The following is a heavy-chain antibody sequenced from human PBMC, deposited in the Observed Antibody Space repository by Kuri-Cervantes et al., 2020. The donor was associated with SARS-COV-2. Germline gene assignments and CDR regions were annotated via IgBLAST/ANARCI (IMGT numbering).Heavy chain of an antibody. CDR3: ATLGGDTAMVEGIVATIVDDY. D-gene: IGHD5-18*01. Sequence: GVLKISCTASGFIFSDYYMTWVRQAPGKGLEWVSSISSSSSYIYYADSVKGRFTISRDNAKNSLYLQMNSLRAEDTAVYYCATLGGDTAMVEGIVATIVDDYWGQGTLVTVSS. CDR2: ISSSSSYI. CDR1: GFIFSDYY. V-gene: IGHV3-21*01. J-gene: IGHJ4*02.